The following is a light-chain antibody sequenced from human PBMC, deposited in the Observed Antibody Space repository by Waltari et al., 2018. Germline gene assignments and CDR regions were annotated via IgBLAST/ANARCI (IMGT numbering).Light chain of an antibody. V-gene: IGKV3-11*01. CDR3: QQRXNWPRWT. CDR2: DAS. Sequence: EIVLTQSPATLSLSPGERXTLSCRASQSVSSYLAWYQQKPGQAPRLLIYDASNRATGIPARFSGSGSGTDFTLTXXSLEPEDXXVYYCQQRXNWPRWTFXXXTKVEIK. CDR1: QSVSSY. J-gene: IGKJ1*01.